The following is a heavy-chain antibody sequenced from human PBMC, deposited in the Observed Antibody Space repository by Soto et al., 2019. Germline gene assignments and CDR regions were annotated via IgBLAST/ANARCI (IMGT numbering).Heavy chain of an antibody. V-gene: IGHV3-43*02. CDR1: GFTFDDYA. CDR3: AKAASGSSWYYYYYGMDV. CDR2: ISGDGGRT. D-gene: IGHD6-13*01. J-gene: IGHJ6*02. Sequence: GGSLRLSCAASGFTFDDYAMHWVRQAPGKGLEWVSLISGDGGRTYYADSVKGRFTISRDNSKNSLYLQMNSLRPEDTALSYGAKAASGSSWYYYYYGMDVWGQGTTVTVSS.